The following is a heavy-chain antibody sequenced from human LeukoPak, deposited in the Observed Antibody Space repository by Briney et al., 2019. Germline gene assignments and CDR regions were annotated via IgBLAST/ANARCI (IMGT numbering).Heavy chain of an antibody. Sequence: ASVKVSCKASGYTFTSYDINWVRQAPGQGLEWMGGIIPIFGTANYAQKFQGRVTITADESTSTAYMELSSLRSEDTAVYYCARLDYSMNYWGQGTLVTVSS. J-gene: IGHJ4*02. CDR2: IIPIFGTA. CDR1: GYTFTSYD. V-gene: IGHV1-69*13. D-gene: IGHD4-11*01. CDR3: ARLDYSMNY.